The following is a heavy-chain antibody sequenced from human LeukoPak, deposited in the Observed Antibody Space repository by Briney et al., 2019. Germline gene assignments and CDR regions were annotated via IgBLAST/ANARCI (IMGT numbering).Heavy chain of an antibody. D-gene: IGHD2-21*02. Sequence: GGSLRLSCAASEFTFNNYWMHWVRQAPGKGLVWVSRINSDGSHTDYADSVKGRFTISRDNAKNTLYLQMNSLRAEDTAVYYCATDSGFDYWGQGTLVTVSS. V-gene: IGHV3-74*01. CDR2: INSDGSHT. CDR1: EFTFNNYW. CDR3: ATDSGFDY. J-gene: IGHJ4*02.